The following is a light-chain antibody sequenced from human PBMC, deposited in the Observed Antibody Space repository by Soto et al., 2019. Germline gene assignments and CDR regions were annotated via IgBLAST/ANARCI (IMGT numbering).Light chain of an antibody. J-gene: IGKJ1*01. Sequence: DIHMTQSPSSLSAYVGNRFTITCQASQDIDKYLNWYQQKPGQAPKLLIDDASNLETGVPSRFSGSGSGTHFTLTIASLKPEDTAIYYCQQYYDPPITFGQGTKVDIK. CDR3: QQYYDPPIT. CDR1: QDIDKY. CDR2: DAS. V-gene: IGKV1-33*01.